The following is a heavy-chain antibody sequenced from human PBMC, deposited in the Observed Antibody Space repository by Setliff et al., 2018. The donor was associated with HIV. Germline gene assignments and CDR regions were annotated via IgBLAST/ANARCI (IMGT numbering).Heavy chain of an antibody. J-gene: IGHJ4*02. CDR3: ARTRHDYGGYFDH. D-gene: IGHD4-17*01. Sequence: GGSLRLSCAASGFTFSGYAMHWVRQAPGKGLEWVAVISYDGSNKYYADSVKGRFTISRDDSKNTLYLRMNSLRAEDMAVYYCARTRHDYGGYFDHWGQGTLVTVSS. V-gene: IGHV3-30*04. CDR2: ISYDGSNK. CDR1: GFTFSGYA.